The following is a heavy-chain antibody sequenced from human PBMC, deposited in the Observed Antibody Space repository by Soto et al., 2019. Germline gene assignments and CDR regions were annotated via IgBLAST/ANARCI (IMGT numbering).Heavy chain of an antibody. CDR3: ARDKGVSTSRYYHGMDV. CDR1: GFTFGSYS. J-gene: IGHJ6*02. Sequence: GGSLILSCAASGFTFGSYSMNWVRQAPGKGLEWVSSISSSSSYIYYADSVKGRFTISRDNAKNSLYLQMNSLRAEDTAVYCCARDKGVSTSRYYHGMDVWGQGTTVTVSS. D-gene: IGHD2-21*01. V-gene: IGHV3-21*01. CDR2: ISSSSSYI.